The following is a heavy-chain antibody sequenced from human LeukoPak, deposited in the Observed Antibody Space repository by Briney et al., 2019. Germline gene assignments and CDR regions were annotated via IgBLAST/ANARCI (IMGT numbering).Heavy chain of an antibody. CDR2: IHYSGST. Sequence: SETLSLTCSVSGGSISSSSYYWGWIRQPPGKGLEWIGNIHYSGSTIYNPSLKSRVTISVDTSKNQFSPKLNSVTAADTAVYYCAITWFGGQGGNYWGQGTLVTVSS. CDR1: GGSISSSSYY. D-gene: IGHD3-10*01. J-gene: IGHJ4*02. CDR3: AITWFGGQGGNY. V-gene: IGHV4-39*01.